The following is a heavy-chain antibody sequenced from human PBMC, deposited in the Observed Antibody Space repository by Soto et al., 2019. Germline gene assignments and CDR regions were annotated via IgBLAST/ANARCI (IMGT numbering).Heavy chain of an antibody. CDR3: TTFMLDTTPY. D-gene: IGHD5-18*01. V-gene: IGHV3-73*01. CDR1: GFTFSGSA. J-gene: IGHJ4*02. Sequence: RLSCAASGFTFSGSAMHWVRQASGKGLEWVGRIRSKANTYATAYAASVKGRFTISRDDSKNTAYLQMNSLKTEDTAVYYCTTFMLDTTPYWGLGTLVTVSS. CDR2: IRSKANTYAT.